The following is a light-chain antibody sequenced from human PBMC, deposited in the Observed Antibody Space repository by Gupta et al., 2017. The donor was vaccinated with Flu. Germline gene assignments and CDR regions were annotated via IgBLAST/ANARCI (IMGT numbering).Light chain of an antibody. Sequence: VVTPEPSLTVSPGGTVTLTCASSTGAVTSGYYPNWFQQKPEHAPRALIYSTSNKPAATPARFSGSRCGGKAALTLSGGQTEDEDEYDCQLDDGGAWVFGGGTKLTVL. V-gene: IGLV7-43*01. CDR2: STS. CDR3: QLDDGGAWV. J-gene: IGLJ3*02. CDR1: TGAVTSGYY.